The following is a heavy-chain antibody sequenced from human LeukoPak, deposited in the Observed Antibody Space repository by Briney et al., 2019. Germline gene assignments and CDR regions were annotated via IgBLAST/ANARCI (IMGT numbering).Heavy chain of an antibody. D-gene: IGHD5-24*01. J-gene: IGHJ4*02. CDR1: EFTFSSYA. CDR3: AKEFRGGRSFDN. CDR2: ISGSGGST. Sequence: GGSLRLSCAASEFTFSSYAMSWVRQAPGKGLEWVSAISGSGGSTYYADSVKGRFTISRDNSKNTLYLQMNSLRAEDTALYYCAKEFRGGRSFDNWGQGTLVTVSS. V-gene: IGHV3-23*01.